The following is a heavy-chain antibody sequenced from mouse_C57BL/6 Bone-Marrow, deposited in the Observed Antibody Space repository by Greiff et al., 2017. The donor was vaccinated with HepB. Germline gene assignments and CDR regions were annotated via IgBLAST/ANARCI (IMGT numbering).Heavy chain of an antibody. J-gene: IGHJ2*01. CDR1: GYTFTSYW. CDR2: IDPSDSYT. D-gene: IGHD4-1*01. Sequence: ESGAELVMPGASVKLSCKASGYTFTSYWMHWVKQRPGQGLEWIGEIDPSDSYTNYNQKFKGKSTLTVDKSSSTAYMQLSSLTSEDSAVYYCARLNWVYFDYWGQGTTLTVSS. CDR3: ARLNWVYFDY. V-gene: IGHV1-69*01.